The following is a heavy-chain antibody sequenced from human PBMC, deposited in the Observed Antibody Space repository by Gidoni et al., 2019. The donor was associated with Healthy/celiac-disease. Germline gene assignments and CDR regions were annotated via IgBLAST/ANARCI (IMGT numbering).Heavy chain of an antibody. J-gene: IGHJ4*02. CDR2: ISYDGSNK. CDR3: ARERSEYSYGLYYFDY. V-gene: IGHV3-30-3*01. D-gene: IGHD5-18*01. CDR1: GFTFSRYA. Sequence: QVQLVESGGGVVQPGRSLRLSCAASGFTFSRYAMHWVRQAPGKGLEWVAVISYDGSNKYYADSVKGRFTISRDNSKNTLYLQMNSLRAEDTAVYYCARERSEYSYGLYYFDYWGQGTLVTVSS.